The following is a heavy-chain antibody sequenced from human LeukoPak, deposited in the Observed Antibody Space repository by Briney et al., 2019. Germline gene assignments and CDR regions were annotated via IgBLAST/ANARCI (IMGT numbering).Heavy chain of an antibody. CDR1: GGSFSGYY. D-gene: IGHD4-17*01. CDR3: ARLRNYGDWDYYYMDV. Sequence: SETLSLTCAVYGGSFSGYYWSWIRQPPGKGLEWIGEINHSGSTNYSPSLKSRVTISVDTSKNQFSLKLSSVTAADTAVYYCARLRNYGDWDYYYMDVWGKGTTVTISS. CDR2: INHSGST. J-gene: IGHJ6*03. V-gene: IGHV4-34*01.